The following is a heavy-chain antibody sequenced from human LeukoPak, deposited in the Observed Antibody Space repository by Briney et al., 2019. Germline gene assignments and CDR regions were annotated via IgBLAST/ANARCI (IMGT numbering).Heavy chain of an antibody. J-gene: IGHJ4*02. CDR3: ASSYYYGSGSHRLALDY. CDR1: GFTFSSYA. D-gene: IGHD3-10*01. Sequence: GGSLRLSCAASGFTFSSYAMSWVRQAPGKGLEWVSAISGSGGSTYYADSVKGRFTISRDNSKNTLYLQMNSLRAEDTAVYYCASSYYYGSGSHRLALDYWGQGTLVTVSS. V-gene: IGHV3-23*01. CDR2: ISGSGGST.